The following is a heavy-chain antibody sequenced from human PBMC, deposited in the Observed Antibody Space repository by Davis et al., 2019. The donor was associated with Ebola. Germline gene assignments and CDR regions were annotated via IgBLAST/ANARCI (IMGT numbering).Heavy chain of an antibody. Sequence: GESLKISCAASGFNFRSYGMHWVRQAPGKGLEWVAVIWYDGSNKYYADSVKGRFTISRDNSKNTLYLQMNSLRAEDTAVYYCARDVNDYVWGSYRYNWFDPWGQGTLVTVSS. CDR3: ARDVNDYVWGSYRYNWFDP. CDR2: IWYDGSNK. J-gene: IGHJ5*02. V-gene: IGHV3-33*01. CDR1: GFNFRSYG. D-gene: IGHD3-16*02.